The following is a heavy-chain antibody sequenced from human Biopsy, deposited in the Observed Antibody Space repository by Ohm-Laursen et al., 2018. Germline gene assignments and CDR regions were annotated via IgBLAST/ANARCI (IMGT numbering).Heavy chain of an antibody. CDR1: GGSFTGHY. D-gene: IGHD4-23*01. CDR2: ISYTGYT. Sequence: GTLSLTCTVSGGSFTGHYWSWIRRPPGKGLEWIGLISYTGYTSYKSSLKSRVTISLDTSRKHFSLRLTSLAAADTAVYYCARGSNEYGGLYFPHWGQGTLVTVSS. J-gene: IGHJ1*01. V-gene: IGHV4-59*11. CDR3: ARGSNEYGGLYFPH.